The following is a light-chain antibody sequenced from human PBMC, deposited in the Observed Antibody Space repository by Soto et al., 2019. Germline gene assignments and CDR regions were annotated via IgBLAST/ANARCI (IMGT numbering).Light chain of an antibody. CDR1: SSDVGGYNY. V-gene: IGLV2-8*01. J-gene: IGLJ1*01. CDR3: SSYVGSNNFPYV. Sequence: QSVLTQPPSASGSPGQSVTISCTGTSSDVGGYNYVSWYQHHPGKAPKLIIYEVDERPSGVPDRFSGSKSGNTASLTVSGLQAEDEADYYCSSYVGSNNFPYVFXTGTKVTVL. CDR2: EVD.